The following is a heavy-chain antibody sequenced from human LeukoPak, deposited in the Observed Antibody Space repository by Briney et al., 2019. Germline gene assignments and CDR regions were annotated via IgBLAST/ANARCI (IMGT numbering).Heavy chain of an antibody. CDR1: GFTFSNFA. CDR2: ISYDGNHQ. V-gene: IGHV3-30*04. CDR3: ARAVWPGATFWYYMDV. J-gene: IGHJ6*03. D-gene: IGHD3-16*01. Sequence: GGSLRLSCAASGFTFSNFAMHWVRQAPGKGLDWVALISYDGNHQHSADSVKGRFTISRDNSKNTLYLQMNSLRPEDTALYYCARAVWPGATFWYYMDVWGKGTTVTVSS.